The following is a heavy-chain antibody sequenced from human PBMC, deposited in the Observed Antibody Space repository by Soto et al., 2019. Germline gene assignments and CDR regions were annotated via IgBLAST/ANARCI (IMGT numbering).Heavy chain of an antibody. V-gene: IGHV1-69*06. CDR3: ARDGYGGNSCY. Sequence: GASVKVSCKASGGTFSSYAISWVRQAPGQGLEWMGGIIPIFGTANYAQKFQGRVTITADKSTSTAYMELSSLRSEDTAVYYCARDGYGGNSCYWGQGTLVTVSS. D-gene: IGHD2-21*02. J-gene: IGHJ4*02. CDR2: IIPIFGTA. CDR1: GGTFSSYA.